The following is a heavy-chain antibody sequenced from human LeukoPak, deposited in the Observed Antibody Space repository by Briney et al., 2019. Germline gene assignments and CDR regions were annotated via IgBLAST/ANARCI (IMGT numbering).Heavy chain of an antibody. J-gene: IGHJ4*02. CDR3: ASRVVPAAYGY. Sequence: SETLSLTCTVSGGSISRSSYYWGWIRQPPGKGLEWIGSISYSGSTYHNPPLKSQVTISVDTSKNRFSLRLSSVTAADTAVYYCASRVVPAAYGYWGQGTLVTVSS. CDR2: ISYSGST. D-gene: IGHD2-2*01. CDR1: GGSISRSSYY. V-gene: IGHV4-39*01.